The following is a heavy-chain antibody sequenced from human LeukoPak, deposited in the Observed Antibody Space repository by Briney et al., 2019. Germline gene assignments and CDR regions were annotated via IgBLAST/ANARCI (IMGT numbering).Heavy chain of an antibody. CDR2: INPSGGST. V-gene: IGHV1-46*01. J-gene: IGHJ4*02. CDR3: ARDSSSSSLDY. Sequence: ASVKVSCKASGYTFTNYFMHWVRQAPGQGLEWMGIINPSGGSTTYAQRFQGRVTMTRDTSTSTGYMELSSLRSEDTAVFYCARDSSSSSLDYWGQGTLVTVSS. D-gene: IGHD6-6*01. CDR1: GYTFTNYF.